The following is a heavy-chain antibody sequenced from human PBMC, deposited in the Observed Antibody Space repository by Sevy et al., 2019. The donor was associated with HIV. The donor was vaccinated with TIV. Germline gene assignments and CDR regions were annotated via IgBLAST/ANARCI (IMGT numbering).Heavy chain of an antibody. Sequence: ASVKVSCKVSGYTLTQLSMHWVRQAPGKGLEWMGSFDPEDGETLYAQKIQGRVTMTEDTSTDTAYMELSSLRSEDTAIYYCATTKDYYESSGSPFDYWGQGTLVTVSS. J-gene: IGHJ4*02. CDR2: FDPEDGET. CDR1: GYTLTQLS. D-gene: IGHD3-22*01. CDR3: ATTKDYYESSGSPFDY. V-gene: IGHV1-24*01.